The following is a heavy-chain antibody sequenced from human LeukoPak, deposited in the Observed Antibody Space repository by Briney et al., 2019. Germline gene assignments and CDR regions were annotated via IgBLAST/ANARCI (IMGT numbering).Heavy chain of an antibody. Sequence: GGSLRLSCAASGFNFNNFAMSWVRQAPGKGPEWLSAMNGPADTTYYAESVKGRFTISRDYSKSMVYLQMNRLRVEDTAIYYCAKGAEIDHWGQGTLVTVSS. CDR3: AKGAEIDH. CDR2: MNGPADTT. V-gene: IGHV3-23*01. J-gene: IGHJ4*02. CDR1: GFNFNNFA.